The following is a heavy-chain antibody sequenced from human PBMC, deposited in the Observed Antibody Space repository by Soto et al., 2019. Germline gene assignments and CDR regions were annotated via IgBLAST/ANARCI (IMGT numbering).Heavy chain of an antibody. D-gene: IGHD1-26*01. CDR1: GYSLTSYW. Sequence: GESLKISCKGSGYSLTSYWISWVRQMPGKGLELMGRIDPSDSYTNYSPSCQRHVTISADKSISTAYLQWSRMKASVTDMYYCARTNLALHGPGGGDYCYYGMGVWGQGTTVTVSS. CDR2: IDPSDSYT. CDR3: ARTNLALHGPGGGDYCYYGMGV. V-gene: IGHV5-10-1*01. J-gene: IGHJ6*02.